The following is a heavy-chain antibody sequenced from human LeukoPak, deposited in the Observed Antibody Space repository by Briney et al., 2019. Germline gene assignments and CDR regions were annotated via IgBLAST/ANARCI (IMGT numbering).Heavy chain of an antibody. CDR2: IYYSGST. V-gene: IGHV4-39*01. D-gene: IGHD1-26*01. CDR3: ARHGYEWGLDI. J-gene: IGHJ3*02. CDR1: GGSLSRSSYY. Sequence: SETLSLACTVSGGSLSRSSYYWGWIRQPPGKGLEWIGSIYYSGSTYYNPSLKSRVTISVDTSKNQFSLRLSSVTAADTAVYYCARHGYEWGLDIWGQGTMVTVSS.